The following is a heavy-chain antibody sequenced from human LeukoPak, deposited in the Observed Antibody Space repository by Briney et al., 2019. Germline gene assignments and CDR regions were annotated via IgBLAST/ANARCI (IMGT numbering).Heavy chain of an antibody. CDR1: GFTFSNYA. V-gene: IGHV3-23*01. Sequence: GGSLRLSCAASGFTFSNYAMNWVRQAPGKGLEWVSAISGSGKGTYYADSVKGRFTISRDNSKNTLYLQMNSLRAEDTAVYYCAKSGGDSGGYYLYYGMDVWGQGTTVTVSS. CDR3: AKSGGDSGGYYLYYGMDV. J-gene: IGHJ6*02. CDR2: ISGSGKGT. D-gene: IGHD3-10*01.